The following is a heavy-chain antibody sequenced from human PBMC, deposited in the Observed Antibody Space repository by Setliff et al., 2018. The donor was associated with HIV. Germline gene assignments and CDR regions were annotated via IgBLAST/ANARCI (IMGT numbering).Heavy chain of an antibody. CDR3: ARGAITMVRSPYYMDV. CDR2: SHYSGSP. J-gene: IGHJ6*03. CDR1: GGSISSDY. Sequence: SETLSLTCTVSGGSISSDYWSWIRQPPGKGLEWIGYSHYSGSPHYNPSLKSRVTISVDTSKNQFSLKLSSVTAADTAVYYCARGAITMVRSPYYMDVWGKGTTVTVSS. D-gene: IGHD3-10*01. V-gene: IGHV4-59*01.